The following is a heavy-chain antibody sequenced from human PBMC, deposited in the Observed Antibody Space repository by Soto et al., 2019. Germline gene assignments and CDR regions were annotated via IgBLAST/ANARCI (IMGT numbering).Heavy chain of an antibody. CDR2: INPNSGGT. V-gene: IGHV1-2*04. D-gene: IGHD2-2*01. J-gene: IGHJ6*02. CDR3: ARDFSLVVPAAMPSTYYYYGMDV. Sequence: QVPLVQSGAEVKKPGASVKVSCKASGYTFTGYYMHWVRQAPGQGLEWMGWINPNSGGTNYAQKFQGWVTMTRDTSISTAYMELSRLRSDDTAVYYCARDFSLVVPAAMPSTYYYYGMDVWGQGTTVTVSS. CDR1: GYTFTGYY.